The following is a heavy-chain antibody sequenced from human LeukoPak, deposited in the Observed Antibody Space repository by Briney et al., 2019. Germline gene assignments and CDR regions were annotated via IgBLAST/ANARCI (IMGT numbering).Heavy chain of an antibody. CDR3: ANSPRLRYYFDY. D-gene: IGHD4-17*01. CDR2: ISGSGGST. CDR1: GFTFSSYA. Sequence: TGGSLRLSCAASGFTFSSYAMSWVRQAPGKGLELVSAISGSGGSTYYADSVKGRFTISRDNSKNTLYLQMNSLRAEDTAVYYCANSPRLRYYFDYWGQGTLVTVSS. J-gene: IGHJ4*02. V-gene: IGHV3-23*01.